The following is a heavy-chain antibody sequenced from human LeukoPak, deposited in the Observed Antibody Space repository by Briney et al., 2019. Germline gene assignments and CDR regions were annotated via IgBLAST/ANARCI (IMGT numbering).Heavy chain of an antibody. V-gene: IGHV7-4-1*02. Sequence: RASVTVSCKASGYTFTSYAMNWVRQAPGQGLEWMGWINTNTGNPTYAQGFTGRFVFSLDTSVSTAYLQISSLKAEDTAVYYCARGHDPWSDTAMVYSYWGQGTLVTVSS. CDR1: GYTFTSYA. CDR2: INTNTGNP. CDR3: ARGHDPWSDTAMVYSY. J-gene: IGHJ4*02. D-gene: IGHD5-18*01.